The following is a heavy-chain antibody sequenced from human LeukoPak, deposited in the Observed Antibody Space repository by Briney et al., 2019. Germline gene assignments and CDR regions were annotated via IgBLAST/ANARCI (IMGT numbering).Heavy chain of an antibody. V-gene: IGHV4-31*03. J-gene: IGHJ5*02. CDR2: IYYSGST. D-gene: IGHD1-14*01. CDR1: GGSISSGGYY. CDR3: ARAEEPYNWFDP. Sequence: SETLSLTCTVSGGSISSGGYYWSWIRQPPGKGLEWIGYIYYSGSTYYNPSLKSRVTISVDTSKNQFSLKLSSVTAADTAVYYCARAEEPYNWFDPWGQGTLVTVSS.